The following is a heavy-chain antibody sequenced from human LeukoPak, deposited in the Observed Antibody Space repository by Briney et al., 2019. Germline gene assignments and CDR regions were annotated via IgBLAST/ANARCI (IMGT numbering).Heavy chain of an antibody. J-gene: IGHJ4*02. D-gene: IGHD6-19*01. CDR3: ARSPYSSGWSVVDY. Sequence: QPGGSLRLSCAASGFTFSSYEMNWVRQAPGKWREWVSYITGSGSTIYYADSVKGRFTISRDNAKNSLYLQMNSLRAEDTAVYYCARSPYSSGWSVVDYWGQGTLVTVSS. V-gene: IGHV3-48*03. CDR1: GFTFSSYE. CDR2: ITGSGSTI.